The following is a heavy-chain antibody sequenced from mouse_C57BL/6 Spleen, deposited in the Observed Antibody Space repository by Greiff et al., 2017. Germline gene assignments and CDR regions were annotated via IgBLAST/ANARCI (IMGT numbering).Heavy chain of an antibody. Sequence: QVQLQQSGPELVKPGASVKISCKASGYSFTSYYIHWVKQRPGQGLEWIGWIYPGSGNTKYNEKFKGKATLTADTSSSTAYMQLSSLTSEDSAVYYCARSPHYAMDYWGQGTSVTVSS. J-gene: IGHJ4*01. CDR1: GYSFTSYY. CDR3: ARSPHYAMDY. CDR2: IYPGSGNT. V-gene: IGHV1-66*01.